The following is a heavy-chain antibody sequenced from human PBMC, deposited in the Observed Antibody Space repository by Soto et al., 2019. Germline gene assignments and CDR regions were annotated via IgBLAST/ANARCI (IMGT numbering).Heavy chain of an antibody. CDR2: ISYSGTT. CDR1: GGSINSSPFN. CDR3: GSKPTGYPNWLDP. V-gene: IGHV4-39*01. D-gene: IGHD3-9*01. J-gene: IGHJ5*02. Sequence: SETLSLTCTVSGGSINSSPFNWAWIRQPPGKGLEWIGTISYSGTTYYNMSLKSRVTMSADTSKNQFSLKLNSVTAADTAVYYCGSKPTGYPNWLDPWGQGILVT.